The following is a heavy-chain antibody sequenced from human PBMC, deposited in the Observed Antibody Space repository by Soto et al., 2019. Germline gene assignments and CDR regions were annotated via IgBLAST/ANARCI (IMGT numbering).Heavy chain of an antibody. CDR3: ARKGTTGTTSAGMGV. J-gene: IGHJ6*02. V-gene: IGHV1-69*13. CDR1: GGTFSSYA. CDR2: IIPIFGTA. Sequence: SVKVSCKASGGTFSSYAISWVRQAPGQGLEWMGGIIPIFGTANYAQKFQGRVTITADESTSTAYMELSSLRSEDTAVYYCARKGTTGTTSAGMGVWGQGTTVTVSS. D-gene: IGHD1-1*01.